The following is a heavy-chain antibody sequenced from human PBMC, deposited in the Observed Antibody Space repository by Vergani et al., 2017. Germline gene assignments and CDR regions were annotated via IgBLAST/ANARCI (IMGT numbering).Heavy chain of an antibody. CDR1: GFSFNTSP. J-gene: IGHJ4*02. CDR3: AGPQGTSAYYYGGFDY. D-gene: IGHD3-22*01. CDR2: ITGIDASI. V-gene: IGHV3-23*01. Sequence: EVQLLESGGGLVQPGGSLRLSCAASGFSFNTSPMTWVRQAPGKGLEWVSTITGIDASIYYADSVKGRFRISRDNSKNTLSLQMNSLTAEDTAIYYCAGPQGTSAYYYGGFDYWGQGILVTVSS.